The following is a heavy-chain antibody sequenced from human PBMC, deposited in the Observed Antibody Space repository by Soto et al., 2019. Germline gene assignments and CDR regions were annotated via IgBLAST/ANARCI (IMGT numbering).Heavy chain of an antibody. J-gene: IGHJ2*01. CDR1: GGSFSGYY. CDR3: ARGWVHSGYDFVNGGFRWYFDL. D-gene: IGHD5-12*01. V-gene: IGHV4-34*01. Sequence: SETLSLTCAVYGGSFSGYYWSWIRQPPGKGLEWIGEINHSGSTNYNPSLKSRVTISVDTSKNQFSLKLSSVTAADTAVYYCARGWVHSGYDFVNGGFRWYFDLWGRGTLVTV. CDR2: INHSGST.